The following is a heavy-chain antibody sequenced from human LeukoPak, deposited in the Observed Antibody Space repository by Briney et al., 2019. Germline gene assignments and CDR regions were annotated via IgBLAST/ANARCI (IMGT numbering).Heavy chain of an antibody. Sequence: PSETLSLTCTVSGGSISSGSYYWSWIRQPAGKGLEWIGRIYTSGSTNYNPSLKSRVTISVDTSKNQFSLKLSSVTAADTAVYYCARAPSYGSPLDYWGQGTLVTVSS. D-gene: IGHD5-18*01. CDR3: ARAPSYGSPLDY. J-gene: IGHJ4*02. V-gene: IGHV4-61*02. CDR2: IYTSGST. CDR1: GGSISSGSYY.